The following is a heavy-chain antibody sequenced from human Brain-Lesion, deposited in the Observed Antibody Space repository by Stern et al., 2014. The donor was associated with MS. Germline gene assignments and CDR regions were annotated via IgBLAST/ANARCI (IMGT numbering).Heavy chain of an antibody. Sequence: QVQLVESGGGVVQPGTSRRLSCAASGFPFSSYGMHWVRQAPGKGLEWLALAWYDGSTAYYTNSVKGRFTISRDNSKNTLSLQMNSLTAEDTAVYYCARGHIPYAYNYLFDYWGQGTLVTVSS. D-gene: IGHD5-24*01. CDR2: AWYDGSTA. CDR1: GFPFSSYG. CDR3: ARGHIPYAYNYLFDY. V-gene: IGHV3-33*01. J-gene: IGHJ4*02.